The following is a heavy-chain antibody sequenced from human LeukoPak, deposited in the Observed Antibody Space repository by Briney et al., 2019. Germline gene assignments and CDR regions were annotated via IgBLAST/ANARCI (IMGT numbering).Heavy chain of an antibody. V-gene: IGHV3-30*18. CDR3: AKAPDSSGYSDSVGFDY. CDR1: GFTFSSYG. J-gene: IGHJ4*02. D-gene: IGHD3-22*01. Sequence: QAGRSLRLSCAAPGFTFSSYGMHWVRQAPGKGLEWVAVISYDGSNNYYADSMKGRFSISRANAKNTLYLKMNSLRAEDTAVYYCAKAPDSSGYSDSVGFDYWGQGTLVTVSS. CDR2: ISYDGSNN.